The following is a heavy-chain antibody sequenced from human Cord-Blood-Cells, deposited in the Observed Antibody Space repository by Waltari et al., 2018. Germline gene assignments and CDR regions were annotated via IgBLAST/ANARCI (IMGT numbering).Heavy chain of an antibody. D-gene: IGHD1-7*01. J-gene: IGHJ3*02. Sequence: EVQLVESGGGLVKHGGSLRLSCASSGFTFGTYSMNWVSQAPGKGLEWVSAISSSSSYIYYADSVKGRFTISRDNAKNSLYLQMNSLRAEDTAVYYCARDNWNYDAFDIWGQGTMVTVSS. V-gene: IGHV3-21*01. CDR2: ISSSSSYI. CDR3: ARDNWNYDAFDI. CDR1: GFTFGTYS.